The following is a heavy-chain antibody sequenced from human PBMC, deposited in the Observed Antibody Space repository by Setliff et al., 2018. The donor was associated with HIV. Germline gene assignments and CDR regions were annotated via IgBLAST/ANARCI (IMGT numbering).Heavy chain of an antibody. Sequence: LSLTCAASGFTFINYAMSWVRQAPGKGLEWVPLISSSGITKDYADSVKGRFTVSRDNSNNRLYLQMDRLRVEDTAVYYCAKDPPGDYNGMPGDIWGQGTMVPSPQ. V-gene: IGHV3-23*01. CDR1: GFTFINYA. CDR3: AKDPPGDYNGMPGDI. D-gene: IGHD1-1*01. J-gene: IGHJ3*02. CDR2: ISSSGITK.